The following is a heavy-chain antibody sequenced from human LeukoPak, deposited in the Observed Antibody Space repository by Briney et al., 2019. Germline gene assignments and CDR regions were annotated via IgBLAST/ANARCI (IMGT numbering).Heavy chain of an antibody. D-gene: IGHD3-22*01. CDR1: GYTFTSYY. Sequence: GASVKVSCKAPGYTFTSYYMHWVRQAPGQGLEWMGIIDPSGGSTSYAQKFQGRVTMTRDMSTSTVYMELSSLRSEDTAVYYCARGSHYYDSSGYLYMYFDYWGQGTLVTVSS. CDR3: ARGSHYYDSSGYLYMYFDY. CDR2: IDPSGGST. J-gene: IGHJ4*02. V-gene: IGHV1-46*01.